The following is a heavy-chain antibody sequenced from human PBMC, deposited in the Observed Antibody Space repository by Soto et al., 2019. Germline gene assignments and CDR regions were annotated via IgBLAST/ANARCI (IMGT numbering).Heavy chain of an antibody. V-gene: IGHV1-3*01. CDR1: GYTFTSYA. D-gene: IGHD2-15*01. CDR2: INAGNGNT. CDR3: ARDSHSGGGWFDP. Sequence: ASVKVSCKASGYTFTSYAMHWVRQAPGQRLEWMGWINAGNGNTKYSQKFQGRVTITRDTSASTAYMELSSLRSEDTAVYYCARDSHSGGGWFDPRGLGTLVTVTS. J-gene: IGHJ5*02.